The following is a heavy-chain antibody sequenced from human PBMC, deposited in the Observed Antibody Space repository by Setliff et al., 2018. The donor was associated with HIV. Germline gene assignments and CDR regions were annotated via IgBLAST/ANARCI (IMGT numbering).Heavy chain of an antibody. V-gene: IGHV1-3*03. CDR2: INAGNGNT. CDR3: ARETYYYDSSGYYWGDAFDI. CDR1: GYTFTSYA. D-gene: IGHD3-22*01. Sequence: GASVTVSCKASGYTFTSYAMHWVRQAPGQRLERMGWINAGNGNTKYSQEFQGRVTITRDTSASTAYMELSSLRSEDMAVYYCARETYYYDSSGYYWGDAFDIWGQGTMVTVS. J-gene: IGHJ3*02.